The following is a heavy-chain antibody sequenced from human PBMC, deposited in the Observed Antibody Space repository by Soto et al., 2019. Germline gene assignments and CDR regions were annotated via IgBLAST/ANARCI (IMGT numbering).Heavy chain of an antibody. Sequence: LKISCKGSGYSFTNYWIGWVRQMPGKGLEWMGTIYLGDSDTRYSPSFQGRVTISADKSISAAYLQWGSLKASDTAMYYCARYWHSYSLNYYRGMDVWGQGTTVTVSS. CDR3: ARYWHSYSLNYYRGMDV. CDR1: GYSFTNYW. J-gene: IGHJ6*02. D-gene: IGHD5-18*01. V-gene: IGHV5-51*01. CDR2: IYLGDSDT.